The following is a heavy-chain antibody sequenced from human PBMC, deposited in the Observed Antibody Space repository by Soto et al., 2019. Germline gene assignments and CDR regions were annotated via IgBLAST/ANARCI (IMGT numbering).Heavy chain of an antibody. CDR2: ISDSCTSI. V-gene: IGHV3-11*01. J-gene: IGHJ5*02. CDR1: GFTFSDYY. Sequence: AGWSLSLSCVASGFTFSDYYMTWIRQAPGKGLEWVSHISDSCTSIYYADSLKGRFTISRDNANKSLYLHMNSLRVEDTAVHYCARDTGFVASGFSAPWGLGTLVTVSS. D-gene: IGHD3-22*01. CDR3: ARDTGFVASGFSAP.